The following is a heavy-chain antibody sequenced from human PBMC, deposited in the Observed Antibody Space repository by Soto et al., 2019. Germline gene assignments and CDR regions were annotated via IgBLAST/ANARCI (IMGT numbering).Heavy chain of an antibody. CDR2: ISWSSGSI. V-gene: IGHV3-9*01. CDR1: GFTFDDYA. D-gene: IGHD3-9*01. J-gene: IGHJ4*02. CDR3: AKDRHDILTNGFDY. Sequence: EVQLVESGGGLIQPGRSLRLSCAASGFTFDDYAMHWVRQVPGKGLEWVSGISWSSGSIGYADSVKGRFTISRDNAKNSLYLQMNNLRLEDTALYYCAKDRHDILTNGFDYWGQGTLVTVST.